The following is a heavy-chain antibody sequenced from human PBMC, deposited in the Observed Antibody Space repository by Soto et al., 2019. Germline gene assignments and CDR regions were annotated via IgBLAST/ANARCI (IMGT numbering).Heavy chain of an antibody. V-gene: IGHV4-30-2*01. J-gene: IGHJ5*02. Sequence: QLQLQESGSGLVKPSQTLSLTCTVSGVSITSGSYSWSWIRQAPGKGLEWIGNIHVSGYTSFNPSLKGRVSMSVATSKNQFSLELMSVTVADTAVYYCARGGALRPKAHAPLDPWGRGSLVTVSS. CDR2: IHVSGYT. CDR1: GVSITSGSYS. CDR3: ARGGALRPKAHAPLDP. D-gene: IGHD2-2*01.